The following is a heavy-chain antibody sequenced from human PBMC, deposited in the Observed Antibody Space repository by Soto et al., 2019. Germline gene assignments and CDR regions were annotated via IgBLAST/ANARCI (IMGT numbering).Heavy chain of an antibody. D-gene: IGHD2-8*02. CDR1: GGSIGRYY. Sequence: QVQLQESGPGLVKPSETLSLTCNVSGGSIGRYYWSWIRQPPGKGLEWIGYNSGSTDYNPSLKSRVTMSVDTSKNQFSLKLSSVTAADTAVYYCASSPLSGPYHYYGLDVWGQGTTVTVSS. CDR3: ASSPLSGPYHYYGLDV. CDR2: NSGST. J-gene: IGHJ6*02. V-gene: IGHV4-59*01.